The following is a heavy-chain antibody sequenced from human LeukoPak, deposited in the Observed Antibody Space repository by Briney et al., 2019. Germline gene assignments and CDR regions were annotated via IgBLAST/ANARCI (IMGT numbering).Heavy chain of an antibody. CDR3: ATSHTIFGVVIIGFDP. CDR1: GGTFSSYA. V-gene: IGHV1-69*13. D-gene: IGHD3-3*01. J-gene: IGHJ5*02. Sequence: GASVKVSCKASGGTFSSYAISWVRQAPGQGLEWMGGIIPIFGTANYAQKFQGRVTITADESTSTAYMELSSLRSEDTAVYYCATSHTIFGVVIIGFDPWGQGTLVTVSS. CDR2: IIPIFGTA.